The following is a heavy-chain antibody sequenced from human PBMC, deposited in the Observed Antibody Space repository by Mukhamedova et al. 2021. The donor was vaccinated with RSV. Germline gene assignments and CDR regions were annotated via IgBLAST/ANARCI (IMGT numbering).Heavy chain of an antibody. J-gene: IGHJ4*02. D-gene: IGHD1-1*01. CDR3: AKAHDTGFDWNDGIDY. Sequence: QTPGKGLEWVSVISAGGETTNYAASVDGRFTIFRDNFMNTVYLQMDSLRAEDSALYYCAKAHDTGFDWNDGIDYWGQGTLVTVS. V-gene: IGHV3-23*01. CDR2: ISAGGETT.